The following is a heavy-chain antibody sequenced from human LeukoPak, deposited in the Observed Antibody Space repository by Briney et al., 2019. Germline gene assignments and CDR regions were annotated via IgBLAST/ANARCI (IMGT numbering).Heavy chain of an antibody. CDR1: GYSFTSYW. CDR2: IDPSDSYT. V-gene: IGHV5-10-1*01. CDR3: ARLYYYDSSGYFFDY. Sequence: GGSLRLSCKGSGYSFTSYWISWVRQMPGKGLEWMGRIDPSDSYTNYSPSFQGHVTISADKSISTAYLQWSSLKASDTAMYYCARLYYYDSSGYFFDYWGQGTLVTVSS. J-gene: IGHJ4*02. D-gene: IGHD3-22*01.